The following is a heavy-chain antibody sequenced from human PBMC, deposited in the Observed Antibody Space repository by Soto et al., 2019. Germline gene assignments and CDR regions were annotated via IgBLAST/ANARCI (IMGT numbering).Heavy chain of an antibody. D-gene: IGHD6-13*01. CDR3: ARDGIAAVKTAEYFQH. V-gene: IGHV3-48*01. Sequence: PGGSLRLSCAASGFTFSSYSMNWVRQAPGKGLEWVSYISSSSTIYYADSVKGRFTISRDNAKNSLYLQMNSLRAEDTAVYYCARDGIAAVKTAEYFQHWGQGTLVTVSS. J-gene: IGHJ1*01. CDR1: GFTFSSYS. CDR2: ISSSSTI.